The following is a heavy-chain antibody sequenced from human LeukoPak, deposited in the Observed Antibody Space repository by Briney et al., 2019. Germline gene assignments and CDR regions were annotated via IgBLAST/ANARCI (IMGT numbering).Heavy chain of an antibody. Sequence: GGPLSLSCAAPGLPFRANWMSGVRQAPGKGLKWVDNIKQDGIEKSKVDSVKARFTISRDNAKNSLYLQMNSLSAEDTAMYYCARINFKSARDYWGQGTLVTVSS. CDR2: IKQDGIEK. D-gene: IGHD1-20*01. CDR1: GLPFRANW. CDR3: ARINFKSARDY. V-gene: IGHV3-7*01. J-gene: IGHJ4*02.